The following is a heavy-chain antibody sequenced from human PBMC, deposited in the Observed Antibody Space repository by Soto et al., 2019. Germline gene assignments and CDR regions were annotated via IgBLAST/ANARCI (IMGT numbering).Heavy chain of an antibody. CDR3: ARRGDPTGYNWFDP. Sequence: SETLSLTCSVSGASISSNFWSWVRQPPGKGLEWIGYIYYSGSTNYNPSLKSRVTISVDTSKNQFSLKLSSVTAADTAVYYCARRGDPTGYNWFDPWGQGTLVTVSS. V-gene: IGHV4-59*08. CDR1: GASISSNF. D-gene: IGHD4-17*01. J-gene: IGHJ5*02. CDR2: IYYSGST.